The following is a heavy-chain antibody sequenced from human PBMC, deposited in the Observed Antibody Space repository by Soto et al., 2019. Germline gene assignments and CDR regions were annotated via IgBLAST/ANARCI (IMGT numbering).Heavy chain of an antibody. Sequence: GGSLRLSCAASGFTFSSYAMSWVRRAPGKGLEWVSTISGSGGNTYYADSVKGRFTISRDNSKNTLYLQMNSLRAEDTAVYYCAKDPRILGNYAFWSRKYYFDYWGQGTLVTVSS. CDR1: GFTFSSYA. CDR3: AKDPRILGNYAFWSRKYYFDY. CDR2: ISGSGGNT. D-gene: IGHD3-3*01. V-gene: IGHV3-23*01. J-gene: IGHJ4*02.